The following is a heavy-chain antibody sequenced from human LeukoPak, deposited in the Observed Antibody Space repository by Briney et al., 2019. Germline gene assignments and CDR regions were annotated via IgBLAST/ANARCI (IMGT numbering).Heavy chain of an antibody. J-gene: IGHJ4*02. D-gene: IGHD5-18*01. CDR3: ARSGYSYGYYLEYDY. CDR1: GGSISSSSYY. V-gene: IGHV4-61*02. Sequence: PSETLSLTCTVSGGSISSSSYYWGWIRQPAGKGLEWIGRIYTSGSTNYNPSLKSRVTISVDTSKNQFSLKLSSVTAADTAVYYCARSGYSYGYYLEYDYWGQGTLVTVSS. CDR2: IYTSGST.